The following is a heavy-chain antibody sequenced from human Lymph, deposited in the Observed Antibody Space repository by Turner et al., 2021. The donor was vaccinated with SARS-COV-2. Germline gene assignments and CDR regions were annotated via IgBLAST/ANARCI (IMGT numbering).Heavy chain of an antibody. CDR2: ISYDGSNK. CDR3: ARDSSGSGTLDY. CDR1: GFTFNNYP. D-gene: IGHD3-10*01. V-gene: IGHV3-30-3*01. J-gene: IGHJ4*02. Sequence: QVQLVESGGGVVQPGRSLRLSCAASGFTFNNYPMHWVRQAPGKGLEWVAVISYDGSNKYYADSVKGRFTISRDNSKNTLYLHMNSLRAEDTAVYYCARDSSGSGTLDYWGQGTLVTVSS.